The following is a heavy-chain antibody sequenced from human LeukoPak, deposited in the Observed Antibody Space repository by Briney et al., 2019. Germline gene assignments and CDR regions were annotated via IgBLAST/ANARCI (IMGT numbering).Heavy chain of an antibody. CDR1: GCTSSSYA. Sequence: HTGGPLSLSCAASGCTSSSYAMSVVRKAPGKGLEWVSAISGSAGSTYYADSVKGRFTTSRDNSKNTLYLQMNSLRAEDTAVYYCAKRPYGYWFDPWGQRTLVTVSS. J-gene: IGHJ5*02. CDR3: AKRPYGYWFDP. V-gene: IGHV3-23*01. D-gene: IGHD5-24*01. CDR2: ISGSAGST.